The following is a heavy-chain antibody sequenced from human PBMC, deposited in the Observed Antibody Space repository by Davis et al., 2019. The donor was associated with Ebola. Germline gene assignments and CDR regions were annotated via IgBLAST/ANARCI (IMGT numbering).Heavy chain of an antibody. CDR2: TRSKAHNYAT. CDR3: TRQSGIAAAATDWFDS. Sequence: GESLKISCAASGFTFSGSAMHWVRQASGKGLEWVGRTRSKAHNYATDYAASVKGRFTISRDESKNTAYLQMNSLKIEDTAVYYCTRQSGIAAAATDWFDSWGQGTLVTVSS. CDR1: GFTFSGSA. J-gene: IGHJ5*01. V-gene: IGHV3-73*01. D-gene: IGHD6-13*01.